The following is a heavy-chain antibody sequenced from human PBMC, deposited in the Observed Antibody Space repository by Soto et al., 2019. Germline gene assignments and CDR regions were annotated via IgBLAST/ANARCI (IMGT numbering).Heavy chain of an antibody. CDR1: GGSFSGYY. CDR2: INHSGST. J-gene: IGHJ4*02. CDR3: ARGFWSSGYFPAFDY. Sequence: QVQLQQWGAGLLKPSETLSLTCAVYGGSFSGYYWSWIRQPPGKGLEWIGEINHSGSTNYNPSLKSRVTISVDTSKNQFSLKLSSLTAADTAVYYCARGFWSSGYFPAFDYWGQGTLVTVSS. D-gene: IGHD3-22*01. V-gene: IGHV4-34*01.